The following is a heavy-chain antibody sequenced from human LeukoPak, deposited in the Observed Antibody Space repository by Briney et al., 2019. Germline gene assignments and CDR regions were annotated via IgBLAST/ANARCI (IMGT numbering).Heavy chain of an antibody. Sequence: PGGSLRLSCAASGFTFSDYYMSWIRQAPGKGLEWVSSISSSSSYIYYADSVKGRFTISRDNAKNSLYLQMNSLRAEDTAVYYCARTYYYGSGSYTAFDYWGQGTLVTVSS. CDR3: ARTYYYGSGSYTAFDY. J-gene: IGHJ4*02. V-gene: IGHV3-11*04. CDR1: GFTFSDYY. CDR2: ISSSSSYI. D-gene: IGHD3-10*01.